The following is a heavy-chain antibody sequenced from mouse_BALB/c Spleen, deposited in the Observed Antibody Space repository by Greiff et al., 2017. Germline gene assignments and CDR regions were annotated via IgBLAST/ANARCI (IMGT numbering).Heavy chain of an antibody. V-gene: IGHV3-6*02. D-gene: IGHD1-1*01. CDR2: ISYDGSN. Sequence: EVQVVESGPGLVKPSQSLSLTCSVTGYSITSGYYWNWIRQFPGNKLEWMGYISYDGSNNYNPSLKNRISITRDTSKNQFFLKLNSVTTEDTATYYCARGPIYYYGSSPFDYWGQGTTLTVSS. J-gene: IGHJ2*01. CDR3: ARGPIYYYGSSPFDY. CDR1: GYSITSGYY.